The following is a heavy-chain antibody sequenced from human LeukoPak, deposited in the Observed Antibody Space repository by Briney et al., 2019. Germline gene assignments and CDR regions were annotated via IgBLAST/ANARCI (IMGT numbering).Heavy chain of an antibody. CDR2: IYPGDSDT. CDR3: ARQIAVAGTPFDY. Sequence: GASLKISCKGSGYSFTSYWIGWVRQMPGKGLEWMGIIYPGDSDTRYSPSFQGQVTISADKSISTAYLQWSSLKASDTAMYCCARQIAVAGTPFDYWGQGTLVTVSS. D-gene: IGHD6-19*01. V-gene: IGHV5-51*01. CDR1: GYSFTSYW. J-gene: IGHJ4*02.